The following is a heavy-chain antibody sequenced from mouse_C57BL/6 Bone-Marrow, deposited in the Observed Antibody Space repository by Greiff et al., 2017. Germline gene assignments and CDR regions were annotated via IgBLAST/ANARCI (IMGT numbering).Heavy chain of an antibody. D-gene: IGHD2-1*01. CDR1: GFTFSDYG. Sequence: DVMLVESGGGLVKPGGSLKLSCAASGFTFSDYGMHWVRQAPEKGLEWVAYISSGSSTIYYADTVKGRFTISRDNAKNTLFLQMTSLRSEDTAMYYCARGDGKAAWFAYWGQGTLVTVSA. CDR3: ARGDGKAAWFAY. J-gene: IGHJ3*01. CDR2: ISSGSSTI. V-gene: IGHV5-17*01.